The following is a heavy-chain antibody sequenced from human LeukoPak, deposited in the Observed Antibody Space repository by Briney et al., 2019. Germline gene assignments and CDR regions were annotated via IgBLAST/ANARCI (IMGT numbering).Heavy chain of an antibody. Sequence: GGSLRLSCAASGFTVSSNYMSWVRQAPGKGLEWVSGISDAGISTYYADSVKGRFTISRDNSKNALYLQMNSLRDDDTAVYYCAKPYSGIYTTYYLDYWGQGTLVTVSS. J-gene: IGHJ4*02. D-gene: IGHD1-26*01. CDR1: GFTVSSNY. CDR2: ISDAGIST. V-gene: IGHV3-23*01. CDR3: AKPYSGIYTTYYLDY.